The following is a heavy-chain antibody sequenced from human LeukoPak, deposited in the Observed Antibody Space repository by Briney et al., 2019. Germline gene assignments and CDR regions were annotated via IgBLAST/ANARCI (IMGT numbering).Heavy chain of an antibody. D-gene: IGHD3-22*01. J-gene: IGHJ3*02. CDR1: GFTFSSYS. CDR2: ISSSSSYI. CDR3: ARDMIVVVMGDAFDI. V-gene: IGHV3-21*01. Sequence: PGGSLRLSCAASGFTFSSYSMNWVRQAPGKGLEWGSSISSSSSYIYYADSVKGRFTISRDNAKNLLYLQMNSLRAEDTAVYYCARDMIVVVMGDAFDIWGQGTVVTVSS.